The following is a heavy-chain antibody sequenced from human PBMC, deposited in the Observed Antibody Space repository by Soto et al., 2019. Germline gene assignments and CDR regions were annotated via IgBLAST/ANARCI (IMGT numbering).Heavy chain of an antibody. CDR2: IYYSGST. Sequence: PSETLSLTCTVSGGSISSGGYYWSWIRQHPGKGLEWIGYIYYSGSTYYNPSLKSRVTISVDTSKNQFSLKLSSVTAADTAVYYCARANLLEWSPYYYYGMDVWGQGTTVTAP. V-gene: IGHV4-31*03. D-gene: IGHD3-3*01. CDR1: GGSISSGGYY. CDR3: ARANLLEWSPYYYYGMDV. J-gene: IGHJ6*02.